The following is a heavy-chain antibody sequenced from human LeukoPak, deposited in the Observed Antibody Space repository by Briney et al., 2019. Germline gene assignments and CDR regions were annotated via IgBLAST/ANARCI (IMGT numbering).Heavy chain of an antibody. CDR2: IYIGDSNT. V-gene: IGHV5-51*01. Sequence: GESLKISCKGSGYSFPSFWIGWVRQVPGKGLEWMGIIYIGDSNTRYSPSFQGQVTISADKSISTAYLQWSSLKASDTAMYYCARRGYCSSTSCYANWFDPWGQGTLVTVSS. CDR3: ARRGYCSSTSCYANWFDP. D-gene: IGHD2-2*01. J-gene: IGHJ5*02. CDR1: GYSFPSFW.